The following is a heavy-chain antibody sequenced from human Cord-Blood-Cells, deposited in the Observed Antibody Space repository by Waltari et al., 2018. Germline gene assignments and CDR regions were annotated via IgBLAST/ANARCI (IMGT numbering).Heavy chain of an antibody. J-gene: IGHJ3*02. CDR3: AKDKAGVHAFDI. D-gene: IGHD6-19*01. CDR2: ISGSGGST. V-gene: IGHV3-23*04. CDR1: GFTFSSYA. Sequence: EVQLVESGGGLVQPGGSLRLSCAASGFTFSSYAMNWVRQGPGKGLEVVSAISGSGGSTYYADSVKGRFTISRDNSKNTLYLQMNSLRAEDTAVYYCAKDKAGVHAFDIWGQGTMVTVSS.